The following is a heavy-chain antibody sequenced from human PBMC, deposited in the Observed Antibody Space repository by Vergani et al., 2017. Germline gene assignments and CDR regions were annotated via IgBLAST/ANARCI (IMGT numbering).Heavy chain of an antibody. D-gene: IGHD3-22*01. CDR2: IYPGDSDT. CDR3: SRHSAYSAARGYQCIHH. Sequence: EVQLLQSGAEVKKAGESLQISCKGSGYYFSTSWIGWVRQMPGKGLEWMGLIYPGDSDTRYSPSFQGQVTISVDKSINTAYLQWSRLKASDTAMYYCSRHSAYSAARGYQCIHHWGQGTLVIVSS. CDR1: GYYFSTSW. J-gene: IGHJ1*01. V-gene: IGHV5-51*01.